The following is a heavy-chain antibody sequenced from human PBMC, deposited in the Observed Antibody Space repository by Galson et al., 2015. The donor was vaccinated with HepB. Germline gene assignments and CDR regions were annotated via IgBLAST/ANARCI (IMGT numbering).Heavy chain of an antibody. D-gene: IGHD4-17*01. Sequence: SLRLSCAASGSEFTFCTYAMIWVRQAPGKGREWVSDISGGDGGTYYADSVTGRFTISRDKSKNMLYLQMHSLRAEDTAVYYCAQLRSATYGTVDIWGLVTTVTVSS. V-gene: IGHV3-23*01. J-gene: IGHJ3*02. CDR2: ISGGDGGT. CDR3: AQLRSATYGTVDI. CDR1: GSEFTFCTYA.